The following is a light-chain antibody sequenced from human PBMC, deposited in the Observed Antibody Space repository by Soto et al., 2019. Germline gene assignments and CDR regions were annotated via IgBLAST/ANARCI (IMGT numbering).Light chain of an antibody. J-gene: IGKJ1*01. V-gene: IGKV3-20*01. CDR3: QQYGSSLKWT. Sequence: IVLTQSPGTLSLSPGERATLSCRARQSVSSSYLAWYQQKPGQAPRLLIYGASSRATGIPARFIGSVSGTDCTLTISRLEPADFAVYYCQQYGSSLKWTFGQGTKVEIK. CDR2: GAS. CDR1: QSVSSSY.